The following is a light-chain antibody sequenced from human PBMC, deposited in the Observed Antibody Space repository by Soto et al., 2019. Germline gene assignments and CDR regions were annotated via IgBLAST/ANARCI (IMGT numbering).Light chain of an antibody. Sequence: ELVFTQSPVTLSLSPVDRATLSCSASQSVGSNLAWYQQTPGQAPRLLIYGASTRATGIPARFSGSGSGTEFTLTISSLQSEDFAVYYCQQYNNWPPLTFGGGTKVDIK. J-gene: IGKJ4*01. CDR3: QQYNNWPPLT. V-gene: IGKV3-15*01. CDR1: QSVGSN. CDR2: GAS.